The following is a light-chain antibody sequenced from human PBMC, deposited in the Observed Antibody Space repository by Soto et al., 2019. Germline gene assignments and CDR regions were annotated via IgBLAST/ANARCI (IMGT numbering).Light chain of an antibody. J-gene: IGKJ1*01. V-gene: IGKV3-15*01. CDR3: QQYNNWPRT. Sequence: IVMTQSPATLSVSPGERATLSCRASQSVSSNFAWYQQKPGQAPRLLIYGASTRATGFPARFSGSGSGTEFTLTISSLQSEDFAVYYCQQYNNWPRTFGQGTKVEIK. CDR2: GAS. CDR1: QSVSSN.